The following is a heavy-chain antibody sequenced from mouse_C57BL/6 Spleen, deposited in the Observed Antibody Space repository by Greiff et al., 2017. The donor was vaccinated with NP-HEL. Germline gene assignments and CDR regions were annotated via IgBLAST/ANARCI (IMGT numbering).Heavy chain of an antibody. CDR3: ARDTTASYAMDY. Sequence: SGPELVKPGASVKISCKASGYSFTSYSIHWVKQRPGQGLEWIGWIYPGSGNTKYNEKFKGKATLTADTSSSTAYMQLSSLTSEDSAVYYCARDTTASYAMDYWGQGTSVTVSS. J-gene: IGHJ4*01. CDR2: IYPGSGNT. CDR1: GYSFTSYS. D-gene: IGHD1-2*01. V-gene: IGHV1-66*01.